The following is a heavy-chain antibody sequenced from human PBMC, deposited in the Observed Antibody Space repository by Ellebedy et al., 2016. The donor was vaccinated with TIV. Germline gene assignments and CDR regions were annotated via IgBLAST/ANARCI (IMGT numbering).Heavy chain of an antibody. Sequence: GSLRLSCTVSGGSISSYYWSWIRQPPGKGLEWIGYIYYSGSTNYNPSLKSRVTISVDTSKNQFSLKLSSVTAADTAVYYCARGSTTPLGGYYGMDVWGQGTTVTVSS. J-gene: IGHJ6*02. CDR3: ARGSTTPLGGYYGMDV. D-gene: IGHD3-3*01. CDR2: IYYSGST. V-gene: IGHV4-59*01. CDR1: GGSISSYY.